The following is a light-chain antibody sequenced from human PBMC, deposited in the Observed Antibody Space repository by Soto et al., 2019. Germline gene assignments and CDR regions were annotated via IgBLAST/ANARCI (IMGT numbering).Light chain of an antibody. CDR2: GAS. CDR1: QSVSSDY. J-gene: IGKJ4*01. V-gene: IGKV3D-20*02. CDR3: QQHSDWPLT. Sequence: ERVLTQSPGTLALSPGETATLSCRASQSVSSDYLAWYQQKPGQPPRLLIYGASSRATGVPERFSGSGSGTDFTLTISSLEPEDFAVYYCQQHSDWPLTFGGGTKVEIK.